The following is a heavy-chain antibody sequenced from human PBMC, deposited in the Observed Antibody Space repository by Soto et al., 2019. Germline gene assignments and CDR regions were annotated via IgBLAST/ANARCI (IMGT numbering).Heavy chain of an antibody. CDR2: TYYIGNT. Sequence: SETLSLTCTASCGSISSDYWSWIRQSPGKGLQWIGYTYYIGNTNYNPSLESRVTISLDRSKNQFFLKMTSVTAADTAVYYCAKWSGYPTWFGPWGQGLLVTVSS. CDR1: CGSISSDY. J-gene: IGHJ5*02. V-gene: IGHV4-59*01. D-gene: IGHD3-9*01. CDR3: AKWSGYPTWFGP.